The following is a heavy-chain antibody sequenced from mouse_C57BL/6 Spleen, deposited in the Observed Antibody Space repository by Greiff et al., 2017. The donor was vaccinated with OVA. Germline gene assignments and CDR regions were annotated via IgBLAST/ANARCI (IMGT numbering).Heavy chain of an antibody. Sequence: VQLKESGGGLVQPGGSLSLSCAASGFTFTDYYMSWVRQPPGKALEWLGFIRNKANGYTTEYSASVKGRFTISRDNSQSILYLQMNALRAEDSATYYCARSYERLAYWGQGTLVTVSA. CDR1: GFTFTDYY. CDR3: ARSYERLAY. V-gene: IGHV7-3*01. D-gene: IGHD2-3*01. CDR2: IRNKANGYTT. J-gene: IGHJ3*01.